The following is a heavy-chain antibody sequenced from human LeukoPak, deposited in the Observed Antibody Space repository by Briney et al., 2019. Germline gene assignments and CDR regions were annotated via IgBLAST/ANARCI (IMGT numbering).Heavy chain of an antibody. J-gene: IGHJ6*03. D-gene: IGHD3-10*01. CDR2: ITRSSSYI. V-gene: IGHV3-21*04. CDR1: GFTFSTYW. Sequence: GGSLRLSCAASGFTFSTYWMNWVRQAPGKGLEWVSSITRSSSYIYYADSVKGRFTISRDNSKNTLYLQMNSLRAEDTAVYYCARSLVRGVKGYTDVWGKGTTVTVSS. CDR3: ARSLVRGVKGYTDV.